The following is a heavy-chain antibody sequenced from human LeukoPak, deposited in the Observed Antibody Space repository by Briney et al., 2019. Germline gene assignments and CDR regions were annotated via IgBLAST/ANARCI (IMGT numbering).Heavy chain of an antibody. V-gene: IGHV3-30*18. CDR3: AKADYNGKTATYYYYGLDV. CDR1: GFTFSSYG. J-gene: IGHJ6*02. D-gene: IGHD4-23*01. CDR2: ISYDGSNK. Sequence: PGGSLRLSCAASGFTFSSYGMHWVRQAPGKGLEWVAAISYDGSNKYYADSVKGRFTISRDNSKNTLYLQMNSLRAEDTAVYYCAKADYNGKTATYYYYGLDVWGQGTTVTLTS.